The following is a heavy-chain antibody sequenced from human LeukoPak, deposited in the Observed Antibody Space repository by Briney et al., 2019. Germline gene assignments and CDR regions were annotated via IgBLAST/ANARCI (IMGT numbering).Heavy chain of an antibody. CDR2: VYYSGST. CDR3: ARDWRAYHYYFMDV. Sequence: TSSETLSFTCTVSGCSISSSDYYWGWIRQPPGKGLEWIGSVYYSGSTYYNPSLNSRVSIAAETSKNQISLKLTSVTPADTAVYYCARDWRAYHYYFMDVWGKGTTVTVSS. CDR1: GCSISSSDYY. J-gene: IGHJ6*03. V-gene: IGHV4-39*07.